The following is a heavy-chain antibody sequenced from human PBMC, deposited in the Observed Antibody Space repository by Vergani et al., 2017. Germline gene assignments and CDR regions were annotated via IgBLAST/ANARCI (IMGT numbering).Heavy chain of an antibody. D-gene: IGHD4-17*01. J-gene: IGHJ6*03. CDR2: IIPIFGTA. V-gene: IGHV1-69*01. Sequence: QVQLVQSGAEVKKPGSSVKVSCKASGGTFSSYAISWVRQAPGQGLEWMGGIIPIFGTANYAQKFQGRVTITADESTSTAYMELSSLRSEDTAVYYCARSSGVRVTTKNYYYYMDVWGKGTTVTVSS. CDR1: GGTFSSYA. CDR3: ARSSGVRVTTKNYYYYMDV.